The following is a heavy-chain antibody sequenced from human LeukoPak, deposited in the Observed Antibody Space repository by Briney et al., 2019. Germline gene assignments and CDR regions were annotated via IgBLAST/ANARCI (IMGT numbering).Heavy chain of an antibody. J-gene: IGHJ4*02. D-gene: IGHD3-10*01. Sequence: SETLSLTCTVSGGSISSSSYYWGWIRQPPGKGLEWIGSIYYSGSTYYNPSLKSRVTISVDTSKNQFSLKLSSVTAADTAVYYCARYGGNFDYWGQGTLVTVSS. CDR1: GGSISSSSYY. CDR3: ARYGGNFDY. CDR2: IYYSGST. V-gene: IGHV4-39*07.